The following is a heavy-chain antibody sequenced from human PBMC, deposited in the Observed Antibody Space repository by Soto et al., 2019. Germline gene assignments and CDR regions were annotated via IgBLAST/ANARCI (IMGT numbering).Heavy chain of an antibody. D-gene: IGHD1-1*01. Sequence: GESLKISCKGYGYSFTSNWIGWVRQMPGKGLEWMGVIYPGDSDTRYSPSFQGRVTISADKSISTAFLQWSSLRASDTAMYYCASQKTVIRGPLSSNWFDPWGQGTLVTVSS. CDR3: ASQKTVIRGPLSSNWFDP. V-gene: IGHV5-51*01. CDR1: GYSFTSNW. J-gene: IGHJ5*02. CDR2: IYPGDSDT.